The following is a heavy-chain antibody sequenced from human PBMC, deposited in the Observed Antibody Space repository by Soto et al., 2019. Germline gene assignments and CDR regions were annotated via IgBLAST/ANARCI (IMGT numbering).Heavy chain of an antibody. CDR1: GFVFKNAR. J-gene: IGHJ4*02. V-gene: IGHV3-15*07. Sequence: EVQMVESGGGLVKPGGSLRLSCAASGFVFKNARMSWARQAAGRGLEWVGHIRSSAERGTTDYAAPVKGRFTISRDDSQNTLYLQMNSLKTEDTAVYFCYHYGSGSYSTDYWGQGTLVTVSS. CDR3: YHYGSGSYSTDY. CDR2: IRSSAERGTT. D-gene: IGHD3-10*01.